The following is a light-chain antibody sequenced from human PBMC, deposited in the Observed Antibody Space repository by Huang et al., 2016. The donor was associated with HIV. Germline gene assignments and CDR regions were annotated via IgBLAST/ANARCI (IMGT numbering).Light chain of an antibody. J-gene: IGKJ2*01. CDR2: DAS. CDR3: QQRSNWPYT. Sequence: EIVLTQSPATLSLSPGERATLSCRASQGVSRDLAWYQQKPGQAPRLLIYDASNRATGIPARFSGSGSGTDFTLTISSLEPEDFAVYYCQQRSNWPYTFGQGTKLEIK. CDR1: QGVSRD. V-gene: IGKV3-11*01.